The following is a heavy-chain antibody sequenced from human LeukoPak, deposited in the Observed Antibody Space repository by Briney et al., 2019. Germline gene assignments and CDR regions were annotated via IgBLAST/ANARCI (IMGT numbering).Heavy chain of an antibody. CDR2: IYHSGST. Sequence: SETLSLTCTVSGGSISSYYWSWIRQPPGKGLEWIGYIYHSGSTYYNPSLKSRVTISVDRSKNQFSLKLSSVTAADTAVYYCARQYQLPRGWFDPWGQGTLVTVSS. J-gene: IGHJ5*02. CDR3: ARQYQLPRGWFDP. D-gene: IGHD2-2*01. CDR1: GGSISSYY. V-gene: IGHV4-59*08.